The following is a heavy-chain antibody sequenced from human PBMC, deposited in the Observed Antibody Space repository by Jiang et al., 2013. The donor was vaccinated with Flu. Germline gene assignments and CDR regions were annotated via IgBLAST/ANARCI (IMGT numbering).Heavy chain of an antibody. CDR2: ITGSGDTT. CDR3: AKDIGGLSGGYGGPPRGY. CDR1: TFNIYD. Sequence: TFNIYDMTWVRQAPGKGLEWVSTITGSGDTTDYADSVRGRFTISRDNSWNTLYLQMNSLRVGDTAVYYCAKDIGGLSGGYGGPPRGYWGQGTLVSVSS. J-gene: IGHJ4*02. D-gene: IGHD4-23*01. V-gene: IGHV3-23*01.